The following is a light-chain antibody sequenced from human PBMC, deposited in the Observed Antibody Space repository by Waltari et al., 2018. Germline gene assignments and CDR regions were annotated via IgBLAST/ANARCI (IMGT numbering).Light chain of an antibody. V-gene: IGLV2-18*02. CDR1: CTTVVCANP. Sequence: QSALPHPPSVSGSPGQSVTLPCSGTCTTVVCANPVSWYQKPPGTAPNLTIYDVRNRPSGVSHRFSGSRSGNTASLTISGLQAEDEADYYCSSYTANTRFFGGGTKLTVL. CDR2: DVR. J-gene: IGLJ2*01. CDR3: SSYTANTRF.